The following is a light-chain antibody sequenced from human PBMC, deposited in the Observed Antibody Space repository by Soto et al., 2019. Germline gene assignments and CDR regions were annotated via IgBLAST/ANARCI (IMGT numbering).Light chain of an antibody. CDR1: TSNIGTNA. V-gene: IGLV1-47*01. J-gene: IGLJ1*01. CDR3: AAWDDRLRGYV. Sequence: QSVLTQSASASGTPGQMVTISCSGGTSNIGTNAVYWFQLLPGTAPKLLIYYSNHRPSGISDRFSGSKSGTAASLAISGLRPEDEADYYCAAWDDRLRGYVFAAGTKVTLL. CDR2: YSN.